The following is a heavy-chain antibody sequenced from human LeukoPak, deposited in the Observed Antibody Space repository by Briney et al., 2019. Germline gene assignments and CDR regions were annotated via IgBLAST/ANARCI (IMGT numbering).Heavy chain of an antibody. D-gene: IGHD2-2*01. CDR2: INHSGST. Sequence: SETLSLTCAVYGGSFSGYYWSWIRQPPGKGLEWIGEINHSGSTNYNPSLKSRVTISVDTSKNQFSLKLSSVTAADTAVYSCAVDVVVPAAHAGGYWGQGTLFTVS. V-gene: IGHV4-34*01. CDR1: GGSFSGYY. CDR3: AVDVVVPAAHAGGY. J-gene: IGHJ4*02.